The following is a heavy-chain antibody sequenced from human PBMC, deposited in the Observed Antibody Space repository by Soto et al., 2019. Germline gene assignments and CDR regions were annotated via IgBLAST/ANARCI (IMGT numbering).Heavy chain of an antibody. CDR1: GFIFSGSA. CDR3: ISGGSPYYYDY. V-gene: IGHV3-73*01. D-gene: IGHD3-10*01. Sequence: EVQLVESGGGLVQPGGSLKLSCAASGFIFSGSAVHWVRQASGKGLEWVGRILSKAGNYATAYPASMKGRFTISRDESENTAFLQMNSLKTEDTAVYYCISGGSPYYYDYWGQGTLVAVSS. J-gene: IGHJ4*02. CDR2: ILSKAGNYAT.